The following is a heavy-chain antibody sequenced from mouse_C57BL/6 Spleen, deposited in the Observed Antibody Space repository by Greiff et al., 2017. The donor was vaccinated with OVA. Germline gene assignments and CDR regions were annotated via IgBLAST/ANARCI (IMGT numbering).Heavy chain of an antibody. Sequence: VQLQQSGAELVRPGTSVKLSCKASGYTFTSYWMHWVKQRPGQGLEWIGVIDPSDSYTNYNQKFKGKATLTVDTSSSTAYMQLSSLTSEDSAVYYCARDGYYAWGQGTLVTVSA. D-gene: IGHD2-3*01. CDR3: ARDGYYA. V-gene: IGHV1-59*01. CDR2: IDPSDSYT. CDR1: GYTFTSYW. J-gene: IGHJ3*02.